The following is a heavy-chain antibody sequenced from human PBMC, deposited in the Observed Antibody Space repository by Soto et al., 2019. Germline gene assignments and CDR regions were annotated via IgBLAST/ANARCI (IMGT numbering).Heavy chain of an antibody. CDR2: IIPVFGIV. V-gene: IGHV1-69*01. CDR3: ASERIVVVGIRAYYGMDV. D-gene: IGHD6-19*01. Sequence: QAPLVQSGAEVKKPGSSVRVSCKSSGGTPSNSAFSWLRQAPGPGLEWTGGIIPVFGIVKYAQKREGRVTITADECTNTAYMELSSLRYDDRSVYYCASERIVVVGIRAYYGMDVCGQGTTVTVSS. J-gene: IGHJ6*02. CDR1: GGTPSNSA.